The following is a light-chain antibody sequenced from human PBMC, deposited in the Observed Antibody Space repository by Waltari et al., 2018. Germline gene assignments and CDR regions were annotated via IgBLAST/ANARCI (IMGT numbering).Light chain of an antibody. J-gene: IGLJ2*01. V-gene: IGLV1-40*01. CDR3: QSYDSSLSGSEV. CDR1: SSTTGAGYD. Sequence: QSVLTQPPSVSGAPGQRVTISCTGSSSTTGAGYDVHWYQQLPGTAPKLLIYGNSNRPSGVPDRFSGSKSGTSASLAITGLQAEDEADYYCQSYDSSLSGSEVFGGGTKLTVL. CDR2: GNS.